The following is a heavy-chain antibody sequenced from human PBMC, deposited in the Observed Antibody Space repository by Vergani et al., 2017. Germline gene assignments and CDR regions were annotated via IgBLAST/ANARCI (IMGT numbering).Heavy chain of an antibody. V-gene: IGHV1-18*01. CDR1: GYTFTSYG. D-gene: IGHD3-16*02. CDR3: AKVGESRLYYGRWFDP. Sequence: QVQLVQSGAEVKKPGASVKVSCKASGYTFTSYGISWVRQAPGQGLEWMGWISAYNGNTNYAQKLQGRVTMTTDTSTSTAYMELRSLRSDDSAVYYCAKVGESRLYYGRWFDPWGQGTQVTVSS. J-gene: IGHJ5*02. CDR2: ISAYNGNT.